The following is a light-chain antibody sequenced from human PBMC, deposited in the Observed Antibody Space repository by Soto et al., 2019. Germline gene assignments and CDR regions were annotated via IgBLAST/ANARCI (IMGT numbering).Light chain of an antibody. CDR2: EDS. CDR3: CSYAGSGTLV. CDR1: SNDVGSYNL. J-gene: IGLJ2*01. Sequence: QSALTQPASVSGSPGQSITISCTGTSNDVGSYNLVSWYQQHPGKAPKLMIYEDSKRPSGVSNRFSGSKSGNAASLTISGLQAEDEADYYCCSYAGSGTLVFGGGTKLTVL. V-gene: IGLV2-23*01.